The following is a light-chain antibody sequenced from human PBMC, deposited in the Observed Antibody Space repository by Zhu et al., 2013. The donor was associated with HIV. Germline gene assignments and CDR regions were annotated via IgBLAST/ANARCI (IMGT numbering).Light chain of an antibody. CDR3: QVWDSSSDHVV. CDR2: GKN. Sequence: SSELTQDPAVSVALGQTIRITCQGDSLRSYYASWYQQKPGQAPVLVIYGKNNRPSGIPDRFSGSNSGNTATLTINRVEAGDEADYYCQVWDSSSDHVVFGGGTKLSVL. V-gene: IGLV3-19*01. CDR1: SLRSYY. J-gene: IGLJ2*01.